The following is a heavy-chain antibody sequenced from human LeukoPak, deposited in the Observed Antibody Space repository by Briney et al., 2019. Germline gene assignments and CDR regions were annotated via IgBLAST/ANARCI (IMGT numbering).Heavy chain of an antibody. CDR1: GFTFSDYS. V-gene: IGHV3-21*01. Sequence: PGGSLRLSCAASGFTFSDYSMNWVRQAPGKELEWVSYISSSSSYMYYADSVKGLFTISRDYAKNSLYLQMNSLRVDDMAVYYCARGEDTVKYFDYWGQGTQVTVSS. D-gene: IGHD2-15*01. CDR2: ISSSSSYM. J-gene: IGHJ4*02. CDR3: ARGEDTVKYFDY.